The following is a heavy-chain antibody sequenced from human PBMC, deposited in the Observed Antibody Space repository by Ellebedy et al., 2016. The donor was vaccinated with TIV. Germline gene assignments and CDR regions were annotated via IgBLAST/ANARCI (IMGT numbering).Heavy chain of an antibody. J-gene: IGHJ3*01. CDR2: LPFDGSSN. D-gene: IGHD3-3*01. CDR3: AREGVWRGLDF. Sequence: PGGSLRLSCAASGFTFGSYAMHWVRQAPGQGLEWVAHLPFDGSSNYYADSVKGRFIISRDTSAKIVHLQMDRLRAEDTAVYYCAREGVWRGLDFWGRGTMVTVSS. V-gene: IGHV3-30*02. CDR1: GFTFGSYA.